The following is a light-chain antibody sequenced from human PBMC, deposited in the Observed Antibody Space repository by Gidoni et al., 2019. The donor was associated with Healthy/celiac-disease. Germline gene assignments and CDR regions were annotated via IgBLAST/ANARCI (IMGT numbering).Light chain of an antibody. Sequence: IVLTQSPATLSLSPGERATLSCRASQSVSSYLAWYQQKPGQAPRLLIYDASNRATGIPARFSGSGPGTDFTLTISSLEPEDFAVYYCQQRSNCPFGPGTKVDIK. CDR1: QSVSSY. CDR3: QQRSNCP. CDR2: DAS. J-gene: IGKJ3*01. V-gene: IGKV3D-11*02.